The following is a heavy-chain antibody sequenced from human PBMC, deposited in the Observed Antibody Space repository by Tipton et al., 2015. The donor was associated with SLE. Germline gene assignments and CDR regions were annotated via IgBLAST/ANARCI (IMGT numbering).Heavy chain of an antibody. CDR3: ARHLGVIVAFEV. V-gene: IGHV4-59*01. Sequence: TLSLTCSVSGGSISHFYWSWIRQPPGKGLEWIAYIYYSGTTNYNPSLKSRVSISVDTSKNHFSLELRSVTAADTAVYYRARHLGVIVAFEVWGQGTVLTVSS. J-gene: IGHJ3*01. D-gene: IGHD3-10*01. CDR1: GGSISHFY. CDR2: IYYSGTT.